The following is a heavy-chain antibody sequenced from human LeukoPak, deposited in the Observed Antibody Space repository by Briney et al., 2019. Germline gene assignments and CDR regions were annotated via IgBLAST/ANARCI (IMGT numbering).Heavy chain of an antibody. J-gene: IGHJ5*02. V-gene: IGHV3-74*01. Sequence: PGGSLRLSCAASGFTFSSYWMHWVRQAPGKGLVWVSRINSDGSSTSYADSVKGRFTISRDNAKNTLYLQMNSLRAEVTAVYYCARDAPDCSSTSCYTPYYWFDPWGQGTLVTVSS. CDR1: GFTFSSYW. CDR3: ARDAPDCSSTSCYTPYYWFDP. D-gene: IGHD2-2*02. CDR2: INSDGSST.